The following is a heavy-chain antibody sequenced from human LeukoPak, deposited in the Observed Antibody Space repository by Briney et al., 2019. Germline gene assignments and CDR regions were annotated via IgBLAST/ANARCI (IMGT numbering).Heavy chain of an antibody. V-gene: IGHV3-23*01. CDR3: AKDLGGFYYDSSGYPIGGY. CDR1: GFTFSSYA. J-gene: IGHJ4*02. CDR2: ISGSGGST. Sequence: QPGGSLRLSCAASGFTFSSYAMSWVRQAPGKGLEWVSAISGSGGSTYYADSVKGRLTISRDNSKSTLYLQMNSLRAEDTAVYYCAKDLGGFYYDSSGYPIGGYWGQGTLVTVSS. D-gene: IGHD3-22*01.